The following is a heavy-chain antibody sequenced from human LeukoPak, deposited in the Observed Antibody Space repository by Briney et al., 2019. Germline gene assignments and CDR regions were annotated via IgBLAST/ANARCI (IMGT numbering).Heavy chain of an antibody. CDR3: ARNGEGGMITFGGVIVIHRYYFDY. CDR1: GFTFRDYD. CDR2: ISYDGSNK. V-gene: IGHV3-30*03. D-gene: IGHD3-16*02. Sequence: GGSLRLSCTGSGFTFRDYDLSWIRQAPGKGLEWVAVISYDGSNKYYADSVKGRFTISRDNSKNTLYLQMDSLRAEDTAVYYCARNGEGGMITFGGVIVIHRYYFDYWGQGTLVTVSS. J-gene: IGHJ4*02.